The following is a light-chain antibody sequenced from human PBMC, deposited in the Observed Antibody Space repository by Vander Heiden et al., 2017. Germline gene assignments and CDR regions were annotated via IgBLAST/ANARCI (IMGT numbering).Light chain of an antibody. V-gene: IGLV3-1*01. CDR2: QDS. J-gene: IGLJ1*01. Sequence: SYELIQPPRVSVSPGHTASITCSGDKLGDKYACWYQQKPGQSPVLVIYQDSKRPSGIPERFSGSNSGNTATLTISGTQAMDEADYYCQAWDSSTYVFGTGTKVTVL. CDR3: QAWDSSTYV. CDR1: KLGDKY.